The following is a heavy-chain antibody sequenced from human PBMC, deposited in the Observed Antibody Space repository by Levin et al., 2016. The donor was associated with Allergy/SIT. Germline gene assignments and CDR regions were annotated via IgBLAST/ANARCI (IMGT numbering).Heavy chain of an antibody. CDR3: ARQGQWLTSPPTD. CDR1: GGSISSSSHY. J-gene: IGHJ4*02. V-gene: IGHV4-39*01. CDR2: IYYRGST. D-gene: IGHD6-19*01. Sequence: SETLSLTCTVSGGSISSSSHYWGWIRQPPGKGLEWIGSIYYRGSTYYNPSLKSRVTISVDTSKNQFSLKLNSVTAADTALYYCARQGQWLTSPPTDWGQGTLVTVSS.